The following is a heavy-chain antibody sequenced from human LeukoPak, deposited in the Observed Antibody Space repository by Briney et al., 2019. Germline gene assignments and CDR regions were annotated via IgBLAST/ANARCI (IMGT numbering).Heavy chain of an antibody. V-gene: IGHV3-7*01. CDR3: ARGHSSSWSFFDY. CDR1: GFTFSNYW. D-gene: IGHD6-13*01. Sequence: PGGSLRLSCATSGFTFSNYWMSWVRQAPGKGLEWVANIKQDGSEKYYGDSVKGRFTISRDNSKNTPYLQMNSLRAEDTAVYYCARGHSSSWSFFDYWGRGILVTVSS. J-gene: IGHJ4*02. CDR2: IKQDGSEK.